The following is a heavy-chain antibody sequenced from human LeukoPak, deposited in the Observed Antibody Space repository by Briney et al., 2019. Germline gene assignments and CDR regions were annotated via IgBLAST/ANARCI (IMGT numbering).Heavy chain of an antibody. Sequence: GGSLRLSCAASGFTFSSYGMHWVRHTPGKGLEWVANINQDGSEKYYVDSVKGRFTISRDNAKNSVYVQMNSLRAEDTAVYYCARDGVADGVYFDYWGQGALVTVSS. CDR1: GFTFSSYG. CDR2: INQDGSEK. CDR3: ARDGVADGVYFDY. D-gene: IGHD6-13*01. V-gene: IGHV3-7*01. J-gene: IGHJ4*02.